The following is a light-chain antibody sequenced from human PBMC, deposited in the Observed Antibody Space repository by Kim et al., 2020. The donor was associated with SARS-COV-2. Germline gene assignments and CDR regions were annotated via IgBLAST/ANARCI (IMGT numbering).Light chain of an antibody. Sequence: ASINCKSSQSVLYNSNNKNYLAWYQQKPGQPPRLLIYWASTRQSGVPDRFSGGGSGTDFTLAISSLQAEDVAVYHCQQYYNTPFTFGPGTKVEIK. J-gene: IGKJ3*01. CDR1: QSVLYNSNNKNY. V-gene: IGKV4-1*01. CDR2: WAS. CDR3: QQYYNTPFT.